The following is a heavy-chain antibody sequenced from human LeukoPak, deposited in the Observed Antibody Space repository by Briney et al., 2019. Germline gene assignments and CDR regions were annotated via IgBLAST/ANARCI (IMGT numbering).Heavy chain of an antibody. CDR1: GFIFDDYA. J-gene: IGHJ4*02. Sequence: GGSLRLSCAASGFIFDDYAMHWVRQAPGKGLAWVSLITWDGGSTYYADSVKGRFTISRDNSKNSLSLQMNSLRAEDAALYYCAKDGKNYFDYWGQGTLVTVSS. CDR3: AKDGKNYFDY. CDR2: ITWDGGST. V-gene: IGHV3-43D*03.